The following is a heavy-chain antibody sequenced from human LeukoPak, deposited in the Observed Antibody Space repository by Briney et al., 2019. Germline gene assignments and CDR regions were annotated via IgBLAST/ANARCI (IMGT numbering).Heavy chain of an antibody. CDR3: ARGSGDHGLNYFDY. Sequence: SETLSLTCTVSGGSIDSYYWNWIRQPPGKGLEWIGHIYYTGITNYNPSLKSRVTMSVVTSENQFSLKLSSVTAADTAVYYCARGSGDHGLNYFDYWGQGTLVSVSS. D-gene: IGHD4-17*01. CDR1: GGSIDSYY. J-gene: IGHJ4*02. V-gene: IGHV4-59*01. CDR2: IYYTGIT.